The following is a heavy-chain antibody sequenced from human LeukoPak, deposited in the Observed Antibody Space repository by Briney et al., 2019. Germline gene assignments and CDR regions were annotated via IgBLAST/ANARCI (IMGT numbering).Heavy chain of an antibody. J-gene: IGHJ4*02. V-gene: IGHV4-59*08. CDR1: GGSISSYY. CDR3: ARVSLGPNYFDY. CDR2: IYYSGST. Sequence: PSETLSLTCTVSGGSISSYYWSWIRQPPGKGLEWIGYIYYSGSTNYNPSLKSRVTISVDTSKNQFSLKLSSVTAADTAVYYCARVSLGPNYFDYWGQGTLVTVSS.